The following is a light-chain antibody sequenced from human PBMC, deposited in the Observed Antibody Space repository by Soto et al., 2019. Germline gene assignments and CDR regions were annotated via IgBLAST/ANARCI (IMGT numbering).Light chain of an antibody. Sequence: QSALTQPRSVSGSPGQSLTISCTGTSSDVGGYNYVSWYQQHPDKAPKLMIYDVTKRPSGVPDRFSGSKSGNTASLTISGLQAADEADYYCCSYAGNYILVFGGGTKVTVL. J-gene: IGLJ2*01. CDR1: SSDVGGYNY. V-gene: IGLV2-11*01. CDR3: CSYAGNYILV. CDR2: DVT.